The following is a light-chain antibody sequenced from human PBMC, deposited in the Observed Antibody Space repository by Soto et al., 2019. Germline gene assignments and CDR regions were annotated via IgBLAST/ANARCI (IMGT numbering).Light chain of an antibody. J-gene: IGLJ2*01. CDR1: SGSIASNY. Sequence: NFMLTQPHSVSESPGKTVTISCTRSSGSIASNYVQWYQQRPGSSPTTVIYEDNQRPSGVPDRFSGSIDSSSNSASLTISGLKTEDEADYYCQSYDSSNQNVVFGGGTKPTVL. V-gene: IGLV6-57*01. CDR2: EDN. CDR3: QSYDSSNQNVV.